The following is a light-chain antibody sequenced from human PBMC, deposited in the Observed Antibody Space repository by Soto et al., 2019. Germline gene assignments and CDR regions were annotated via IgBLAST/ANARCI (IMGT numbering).Light chain of an antibody. J-gene: IGLJ1*01. CDR1: SSDVGGYNY. Sequence: QSVLTQPASVSGSPGQSITITCTGTSSDVGGYNYVSWYQQHPGKGPKRMIYDVSNRPSGVSNRFYGSKSGNTATLTISGLQAEDEADYYCSSYTSTTTRVFGSGTKVTV. CDR2: DVS. V-gene: IGLV2-14*03. CDR3: SSYTSTTTRV.